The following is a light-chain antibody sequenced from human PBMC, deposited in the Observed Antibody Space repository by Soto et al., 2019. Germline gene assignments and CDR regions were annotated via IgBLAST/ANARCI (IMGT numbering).Light chain of an antibody. CDR2: GAS. CDR1: QSVSSSY. Sequence: EIVLTQSPGTLSLSPGERATLSCRASQSVSSSYLAWYQQKPGQAPRLLIYGASSRATGIPDRFSVSGSGTDFTLTISRLQPEDFAVYYCQQYGSSPRVTFGPGTKLDIK. CDR3: QQYGSSPRVT. V-gene: IGKV3-20*01. J-gene: IGKJ3*01.